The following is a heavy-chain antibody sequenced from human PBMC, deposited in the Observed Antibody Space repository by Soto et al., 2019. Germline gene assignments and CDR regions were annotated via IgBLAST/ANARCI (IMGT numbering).Heavy chain of an antibody. Sequence: QVQLVQSGAEVKKPGSSVNVSCKTSGVSFNNNGIGWVRQAPGHGLEWMGGVSPPFRTSNYARKFQGRISITADASMGTVNMDLSSLTSEDTAQYYCARVLYYGSGSYSPYGMDVWGQGTTVTVSS. CDR1: GVSFNNNG. CDR3: ARVLYYGSGSYSPYGMDV. D-gene: IGHD3-10*01. J-gene: IGHJ6*02. CDR2: VSPPFRTS. V-gene: IGHV1-69*01.